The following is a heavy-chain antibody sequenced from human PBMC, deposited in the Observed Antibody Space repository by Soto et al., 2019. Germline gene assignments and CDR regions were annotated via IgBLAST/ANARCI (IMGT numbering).Heavy chain of an antibody. CDR2: ISPRSTFR. Sequence: GGSLRLSCATSGCSFSDSYMSWIRQAPGKGLEWISYISPRSTFRDYAESVKGRFTISRDSVKNSLHLQMNNLTAGDTGVYYCARGGGGGLFDPWGQGSLVTVSS. CDR3: ARGGGGGLFDP. J-gene: IGHJ5*02. CDR1: GCSFSDSY. V-gene: IGHV3-11*06. D-gene: IGHD2-21*01.